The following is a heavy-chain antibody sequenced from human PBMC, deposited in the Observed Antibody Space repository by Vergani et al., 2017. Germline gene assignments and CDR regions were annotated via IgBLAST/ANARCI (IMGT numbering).Heavy chain of an antibody. CDR2: ISYDGSNK. V-gene: IGHV3-30*18. J-gene: IGHJ3*02. CDR1: GFTFSSYG. CDR3: AKLCKVAARRDAFDI. D-gene: IGHD6-6*01. Sequence: QVQLVESGGGVVQPGRSLRLSCAASGFTFSSYGMHWVRQAPGKGLEWVAVISYDGSNKYYADSVKGRFTISRDNSKNTLYLQMNSLRAEDTAVYYCAKLCKVAARRDAFDIWGQGTMVTVSS.